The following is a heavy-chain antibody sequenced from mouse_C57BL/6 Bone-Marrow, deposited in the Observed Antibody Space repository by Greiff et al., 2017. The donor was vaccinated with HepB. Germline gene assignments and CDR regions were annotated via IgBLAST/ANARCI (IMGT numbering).Heavy chain of an antibody. Sequence: EVQGVESGEGLVKPGGSLKLSCAASGFTFSSYAMSWVRQTPEKRLEWVAYLSSGGDYIYYADTVKGRFTISRDNARNTLYLQMSSLKSEDTAMYYCTREGHWFAYWGQGTLVTVSA. CDR2: LSSGGDYI. V-gene: IGHV5-9-1*02. J-gene: IGHJ3*01. D-gene: IGHD3-3*01. CDR3: TREGHWFAY. CDR1: GFTFSSYA.